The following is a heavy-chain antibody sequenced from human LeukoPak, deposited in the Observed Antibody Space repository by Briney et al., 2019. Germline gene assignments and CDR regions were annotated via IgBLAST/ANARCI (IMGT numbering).Heavy chain of an antibody. V-gene: IGHV3-9*01. CDR2: LSWNGGNI. Sequence: RPGRSLRLSCAASGFTFHDYAMHWVRQAPGKGLEWVSGLSWNGGNIGYAESVRGRFTISRDNAGNSLYLQMNSLRPEDTALYYCAKALGSTVTTRTYFDYWGQGTLVTVSS. J-gene: IGHJ4*02. CDR3: AKALGSTVTTRTYFDY. D-gene: IGHD4-17*01. CDR1: GFTFHDYA.